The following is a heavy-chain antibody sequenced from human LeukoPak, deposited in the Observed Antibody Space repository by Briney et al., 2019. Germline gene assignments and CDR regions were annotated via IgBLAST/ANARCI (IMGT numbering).Heavy chain of an antibody. Sequence: RAGGSLRLSCAASGFTFSTYAMNWVRQAPGKGREWVSYITSSSSSIYYADSVEGRFTISSDNAKNSLFLQMNSLSDEDTAVYYCARVVPATGCDSWGQGTLVTVSS. D-gene: IGHD2-15*01. CDR2: ITSSSSSI. CDR1: GFTFSTYA. J-gene: IGHJ4*02. CDR3: ARVVPATGCDS. V-gene: IGHV3-48*02.